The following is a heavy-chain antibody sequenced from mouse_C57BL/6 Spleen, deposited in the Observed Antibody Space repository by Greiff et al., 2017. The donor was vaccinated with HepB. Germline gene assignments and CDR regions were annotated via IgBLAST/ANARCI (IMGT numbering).Heavy chain of an antibody. V-gene: IGHV1-19*01. D-gene: IGHD2-3*01. CDR2: INPYNGGT. CDR1: GYTFTDYY. CDR3: ARASYDGYPDAMDY. J-gene: IGHJ4*01. Sequence: EVQLQQSGPVLVKPGASVKMSCKASGYTFTDYYMNWVKQSHGKSLEWIGVINPYNGGTSYNQKFKGKATLTVDKSSSTAYMELNSLTSEDSAVYYCARASYDGYPDAMDYWGQGTSVTVSS.